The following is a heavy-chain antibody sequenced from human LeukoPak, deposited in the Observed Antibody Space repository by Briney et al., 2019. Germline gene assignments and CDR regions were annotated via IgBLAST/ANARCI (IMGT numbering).Heavy chain of an antibody. Sequence: GGSLRLSCAASGFSFMNAWMIWVRQAPGKGLEWVGRIKSNADGGTPDYAAPARGRFTISRDDSKNTLYLQMNSLKTEDTAVYYCTTFYHEYSPYWGRGTLVTVAS. CDR1: GFSFMNAW. D-gene: IGHD2/OR15-2a*01. CDR2: IKSNADGGTP. V-gene: IGHV3-15*01. CDR3: TTFYHEYSPY. J-gene: IGHJ4*02.